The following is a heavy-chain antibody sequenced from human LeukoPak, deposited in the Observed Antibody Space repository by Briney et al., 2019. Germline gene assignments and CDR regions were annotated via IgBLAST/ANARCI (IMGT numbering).Heavy chain of an antibody. D-gene: IGHD1-26*01. J-gene: IGHJ4*02. CDR1: GFAFSGYD. CDR2: ISSDGGKT. CDR3: VKDRWVDY. V-gene: IGHV3-64D*09. Sequence: PGVSLRLSCAGNGFAFSGYDMHWVRQAPGKGLEYVSSISSDGGKTYYADSVKGRFTIARDNSKNTLYLQMSSLRAEDTAVYYCVKDRWVDYWGQGALVTVSS.